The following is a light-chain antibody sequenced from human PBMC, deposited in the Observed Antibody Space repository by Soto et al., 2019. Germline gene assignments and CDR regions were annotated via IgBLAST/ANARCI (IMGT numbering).Light chain of an antibody. Sequence: DIQFTQSPSFLSASVGDRVTITCRASQGISSYLAWYQQKPGKAPKLLIYAASTLQSGVPSRFSGSGSGTDFTLTISSLQPEDVATYYCQKYNSAPRTFGQGTKVDI. J-gene: IGKJ1*01. CDR2: AAS. CDR1: QGISSY. V-gene: IGKV1-27*01. CDR3: QKYNSAPRT.